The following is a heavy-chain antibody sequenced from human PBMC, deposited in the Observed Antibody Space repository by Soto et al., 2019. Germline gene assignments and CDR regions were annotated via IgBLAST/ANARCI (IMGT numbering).Heavy chain of an antibody. V-gene: IGHV4-4*02. CDR3: ARGVITRVYEYYYAMDV. D-gene: IGHD3-22*01. Sequence: QVQLQESGPGLVKPSGTLSLTCAVSGGSISSSNWWSWVRQPPGKGLEWIGEIYHSGSTNYNPSLKSRVTISVDKSKNQFSLKLSSVTAADPAVYYCARGVITRVYEYYYAMDVWGQGTTVTVSS. CDR1: GGSISSSNW. CDR2: IYHSGST. J-gene: IGHJ6*02.